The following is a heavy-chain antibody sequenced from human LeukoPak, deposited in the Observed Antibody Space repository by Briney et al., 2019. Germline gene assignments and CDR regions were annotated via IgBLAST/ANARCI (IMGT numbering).Heavy chain of an antibody. D-gene: IGHD2-21*02. V-gene: IGHV3-7*01. Sequence: PGGSLRLSCAASGFTFSSYWMSWVRQAPGKGLEWVANIKQDGSEKYYVDSVKGRFTISRDNAKNSLYLQMNSLRAEDTAVYYCARDYGGDCEDAFDIWGQGTMVTVSS. J-gene: IGHJ3*02. CDR2: IKQDGSEK. CDR3: ARDYGGDCEDAFDI. CDR1: GFTFSSYW.